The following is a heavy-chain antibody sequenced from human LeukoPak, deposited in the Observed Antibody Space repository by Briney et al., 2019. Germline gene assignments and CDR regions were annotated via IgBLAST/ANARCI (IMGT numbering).Heavy chain of an antibody. D-gene: IGHD1-14*01. CDR2: INHSGST. CDR1: GGSFSGYY. Sequence: SETLSLTCAVYGGSFSGYYWSWIRQPPGKGLEWIGEINHSGSTNYNPSLKSRVTISVDTSKNQFSLKLSSVTAADTAVYYCSGRKKGPWFDPWGQGTLVTVSS. J-gene: IGHJ5*02. V-gene: IGHV4-34*01. CDR3: SGRKKGPWFDP.